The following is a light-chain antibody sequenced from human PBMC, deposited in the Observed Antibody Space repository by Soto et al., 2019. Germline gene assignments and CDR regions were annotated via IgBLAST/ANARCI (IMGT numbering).Light chain of an antibody. Sequence: QSVLTQPPSASGTPGQRVTISCSGSSSNIRSNYVYWYQQLPGTAPKLLIYRNAQRPSGVPDRFSASKSGTSASLAISGLRSEDEADYYCAAWDDSLSGYVFGTGTKVTVL. V-gene: IGLV1-47*01. CDR3: AAWDDSLSGYV. J-gene: IGLJ1*01. CDR1: SSNIRSNY. CDR2: RNA.